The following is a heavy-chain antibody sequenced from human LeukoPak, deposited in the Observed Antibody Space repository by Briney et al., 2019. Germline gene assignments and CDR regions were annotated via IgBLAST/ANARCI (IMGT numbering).Heavy chain of an antibody. V-gene: IGHV3-73*01. Sequence: GGSLRLSCAASGFTFSGSAMHWVRQASGKGLEWVGRIRSKANSYATAYAASVKGRFTISRDDSKNTAYLQMNSLKTEDTAVYYCTGLGLDYYDSSGPSESDYWGQGTLVTVSS. CDR2: IRSKANSYAT. CDR3: TGLGLDYYDSSGPSESDY. J-gene: IGHJ4*02. D-gene: IGHD3-22*01. CDR1: GFTFSGSA.